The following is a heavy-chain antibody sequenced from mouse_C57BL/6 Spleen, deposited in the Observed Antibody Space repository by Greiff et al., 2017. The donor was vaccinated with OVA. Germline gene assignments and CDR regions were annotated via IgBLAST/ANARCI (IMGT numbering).Heavy chain of an antibody. CDR1: GFTFSDYG. CDR2: ISNLAYSI. J-gene: IGHJ2*01. D-gene: IGHD2-4*01. V-gene: IGHV5-15*01. Sequence: EVHLVESGGGLVQPGGSLKLSCAASGFTFSDYGMAWVRQAPRKGPEWVAFISNLAYSIYYADTVTGRFTISRENAKNTLYLEMSSLRSEDTAMYYCARFYDSFDYWGQGTTLTVSS. CDR3: ARFYDSFDY.